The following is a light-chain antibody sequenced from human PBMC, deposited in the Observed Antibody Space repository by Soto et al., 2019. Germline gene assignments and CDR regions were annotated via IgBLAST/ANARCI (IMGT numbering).Light chain of an antibody. CDR3: RQSYSTPPRT. V-gene: IGKV1-39*01. J-gene: IGKJ4*01. CDR2: AAS. CDR1: QSISSY. Sequence: DIQMTQSPSSLSASVGDRVTITCRASQSISSYLNSYQQKPAKAPKILIYAASSLQSGVPSRFSGGGSGTDFTLTISSLQPEDFATYYCRQSYSTPPRTFGGGTKVEIK.